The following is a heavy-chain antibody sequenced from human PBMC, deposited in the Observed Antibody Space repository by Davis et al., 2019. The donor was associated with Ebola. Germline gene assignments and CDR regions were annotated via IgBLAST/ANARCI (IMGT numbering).Heavy chain of an antibody. D-gene: IGHD5-18*01. CDR3: ARPRDFGYGDPFDL. J-gene: IGHJ3*01. V-gene: IGHV4-59*08. Sequence: SETLSLTCTVSGDSISSYYWSWIRQTPGKELEWIGYIHHSGTTNYSPSLKSRVTISVDTSKNQFSLKLKSVTAADTAVYFCARPRDFGYGDPFDLWGQGAVVTVSP. CDR1: GDSISSYY. CDR2: IHHSGTT.